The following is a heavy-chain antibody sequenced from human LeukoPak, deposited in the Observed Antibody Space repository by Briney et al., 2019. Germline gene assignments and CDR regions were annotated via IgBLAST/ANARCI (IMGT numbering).Heavy chain of an antibody. CDR2: IYNSGTT. J-gene: IGHJ4*02. V-gene: IGHV4-31*01. D-gene: IGHD6-6*01. CDR1: GGSIRSGTYY. Sequence: SETLSLTCTVSGGSIRSGTYYWNWIRQHPGKGLEWIGYIYNSGTTYYNPSLKSQLTISADTSRNQLSLKLSSVTAADTAVYYCAGDGGIAARYFDYWGQGTLVTVSS. CDR3: AGDGGIAARYFDY.